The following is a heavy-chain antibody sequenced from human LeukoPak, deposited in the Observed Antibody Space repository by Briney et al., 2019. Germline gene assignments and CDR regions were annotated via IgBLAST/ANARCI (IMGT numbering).Heavy chain of an antibody. CDR3: AKDYSLVVVIPDAFDI. CDR2: ISTSSIYI. J-gene: IGHJ3*02. CDR1: GFTFSSYS. V-gene: IGHV3-21*04. Sequence: GGSLRLSCAASGFTFSSYSMNWVRQAPGKGLEWVSFISTSSIYIYYADSLKGRFTISRDNARNSLYLEMNSLRAEDTAVYYCAKDYSLVVVIPDAFDIWGQGTMVTVSS. D-gene: IGHD3-22*01.